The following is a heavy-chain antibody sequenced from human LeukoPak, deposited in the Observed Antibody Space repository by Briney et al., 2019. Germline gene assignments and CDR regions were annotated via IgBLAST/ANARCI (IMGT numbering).Heavy chain of an antibody. J-gene: IGHJ4*02. D-gene: IGHD2-21*02. V-gene: IGHV3-48*02. CDR1: GFTFSDYA. Sequence: PGGSLRLSCEASGFTFSDYATNWVRQAPGRGLEWLSYISSRSGPVMYYADSVKGRFTISRDNAKNSLYLQMNSLTDGDTAVYYCARQPELVTYFDYWGQGALVTVSS. CDR2: ISSRSGPVM. CDR3: ARQPELVTYFDY.